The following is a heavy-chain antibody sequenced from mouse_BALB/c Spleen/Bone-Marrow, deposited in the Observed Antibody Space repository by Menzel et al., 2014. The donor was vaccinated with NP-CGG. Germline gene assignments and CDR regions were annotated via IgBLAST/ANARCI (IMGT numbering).Heavy chain of an antibody. D-gene: IGHD2-10*02. V-gene: IGHV1S132*01. J-gene: IGHJ2*01. Sequence: VQLQQSGAELVKPGASVKLSCKTSGYTFTSYWIQWVKQRPGQGLGRIGEIFPGTVTPYYNEKFKGKATLTIDTSSSTASMQLSSLTSEDSAVYFCARRGYGYLDYWGQGTTLTVSS. CDR1: GYTFTSYW. CDR2: IFPGTVTP. CDR3: ARRGYGYLDY.